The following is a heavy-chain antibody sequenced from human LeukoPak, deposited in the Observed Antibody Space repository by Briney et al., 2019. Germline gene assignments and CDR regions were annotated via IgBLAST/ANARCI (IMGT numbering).Heavy chain of an antibody. CDR1: GYSFTTYH. Sequence: ASLKVSCKASGYSFTTYHINWVRQASGQGLEWMGWMNPNSGDTGYAQKFQGRVTITRNTSTRTAYMEVSSLKSEDTAVYYCARAYYYGSGNYYFFDYWGQGTLVTVSS. CDR2: MNPNSGDT. V-gene: IGHV1-8*03. D-gene: IGHD3-10*01. CDR3: ARAYYYGSGNYYFFDY. J-gene: IGHJ4*02.